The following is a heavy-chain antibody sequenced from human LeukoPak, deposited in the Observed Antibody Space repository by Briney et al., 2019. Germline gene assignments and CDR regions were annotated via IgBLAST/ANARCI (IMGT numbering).Heavy chain of an antibody. CDR2: INVNFGST. Sequence: GGAPRLSCATSCVTFSNYSMTWGRQAPRKEGEACSGINVNFGSTYADSVKGRFTISRDNSNNALYLQMNSMRAEDMAVYYCANEGNNWHKAMVHWGQGALVTVSS. V-gene: IGHV3-23*01. J-gene: IGHJ4*02. CDR1: CVTFSNYS. D-gene: IGHD1/OR15-1a*01. CDR3: ANEGNNWHKAMVH.